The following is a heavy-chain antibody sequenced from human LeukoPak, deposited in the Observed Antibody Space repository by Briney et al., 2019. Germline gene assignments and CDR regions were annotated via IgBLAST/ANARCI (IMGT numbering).Heavy chain of an antibody. CDR1: GFTFSSYS. CDR2: ISSSSSYI. J-gene: IGHJ4*02. D-gene: IGHD2-15*01. Sequence: PGGSLRLSCAASGFTFSSYSMNWVRQAPGKGLEWVSSISSSSSYIYYADSVKGRFTISRDNAKNSLYLQMNSLRAEDTAVYYCASCSGGSCYSDYWGQGTLVTVSS. V-gene: IGHV3-21*01. CDR3: ASCSGGSCYSDY.